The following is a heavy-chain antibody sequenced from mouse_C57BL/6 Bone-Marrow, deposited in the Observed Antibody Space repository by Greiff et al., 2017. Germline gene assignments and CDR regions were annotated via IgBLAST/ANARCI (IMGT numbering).Heavy chain of an antibody. CDR2: IWGGGST. J-gene: IGHJ3*01. V-gene: IGHV2-9*01. CDR1: GFSLTSYG. D-gene: IGHD1-1*01. Sequence: QVQLKQSGPGLVAPSQSLSITCTVSGFSLTSYGVDWVRQPPGKGLEWLGVIWGGGSTNYNSALMSRLSISKDNSKSQVFLKMNSLQTDYTAMYYCASNLDYGFAYWGQGTLVTVSA. CDR3: ASNLDYGFAY.